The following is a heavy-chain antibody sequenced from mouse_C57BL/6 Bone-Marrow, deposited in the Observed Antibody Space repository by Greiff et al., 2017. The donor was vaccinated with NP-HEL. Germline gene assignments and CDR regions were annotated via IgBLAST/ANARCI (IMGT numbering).Heavy chain of an antibody. J-gene: IGHJ4*01. Sequence: VKLVESGPGLVQPSQSLSITCTVSGFSLTSYGVHWVRQSPGKGLEWLGVIWSGGSTDYNAAFMSRLSITKDNSKSQVFFKMNSLQADDTAIYYCAKNEARGYYAMDYWGQGTSVTVSS. V-gene: IGHV2-5*01. D-gene: IGHD3-1*01. CDR2: IWSGGST. CDR1: GFSLTSYG. CDR3: AKNEARGYYAMDY.